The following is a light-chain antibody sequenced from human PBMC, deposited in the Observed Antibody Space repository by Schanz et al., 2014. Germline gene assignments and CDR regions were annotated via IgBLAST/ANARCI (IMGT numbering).Light chain of an antibody. Sequence: QSALTQPPSASGSPGQSVTISCTGTSRDVGAYNHVSWYQQHPGKAPKLMIYETTKRPSGVSNRFSGSKSGNTASLTISGLQTEDEADYYCSSFTTGTTVVFGGGTKLTVL. J-gene: IGLJ2*01. CDR3: SSFTTGTTVV. CDR2: ETT. V-gene: IGLV2-14*01. CDR1: SRDVGAYNH.